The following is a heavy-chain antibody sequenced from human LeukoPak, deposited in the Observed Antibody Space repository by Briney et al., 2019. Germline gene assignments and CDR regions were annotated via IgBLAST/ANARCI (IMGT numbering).Heavy chain of an antibody. CDR2: FDPEDGET. Sequence: ASVKLSCKVSGYTLTELAMHWVRQAPRTGGKGRGGFDPEDGETIYAQKLQGRVTMTEDTSTDTAYMELSSLRSEDTAVYYCATSRLPENYYYGMDVWGQGTTVTVSS. D-gene: IGHD2-15*01. CDR1: GYTLTELA. J-gene: IGHJ6*02. V-gene: IGHV1-24*01. CDR3: ATSRLPENYYYGMDV.